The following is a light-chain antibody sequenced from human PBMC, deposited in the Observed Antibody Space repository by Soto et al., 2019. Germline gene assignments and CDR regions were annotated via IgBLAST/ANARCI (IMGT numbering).Light chain of an antibody. CDR3: AAWDGDLRGPL. J-gene: IGLJ2*01. CDR1: TSNIGSSY. V-gene: IGLV1-47*01. CDR2: TNN. Sequence: QSVLTQPPSASGTPGQRVTISCSGSTSNIGSSYVYWYQQLPGTAPRLLIYTNNQRPSGVPDRFSGSKSGTSASLAISGRRSEDEADYYWAAWDGDLRGPLFGGGTKLTVL.